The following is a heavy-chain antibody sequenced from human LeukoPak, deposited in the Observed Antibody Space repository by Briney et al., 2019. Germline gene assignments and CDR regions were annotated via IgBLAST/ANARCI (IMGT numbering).Heavy chain of an antibody. D-gene: IGHD6-6*01. V-gene: IGHV4-39*07. Sequence: SETLSLTCTVSGGSISSRSYYWGWIRQPPGKGLEWIGSIYYSGNTYYNPSLKSRVTISVDTSKNQFSLKLSSVTAADTAVYYCARVWEQLKIGDYYMDVWGKGTTVTVSS. J-gene: IGHJ6*03. CDR1: GGSISSRSYY. CDR3: ARVWEQLKIGDYYMDV. CDR2: IYYSGNT.